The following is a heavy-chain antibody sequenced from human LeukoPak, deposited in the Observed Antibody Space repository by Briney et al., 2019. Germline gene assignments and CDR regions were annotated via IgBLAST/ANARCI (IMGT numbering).Heavy chain of an antibody. D-gene: IGHD5-18*01. J-gene: IGHJ6*02. CDR3: ARDSYGLPRLYCYYYGMDV. CDR1: GFTFSSYS. Sequence: MAGGSLRLSCAASGFTFSSYSMNWVRQAPGKGLEWVSSISSSSSYIYYPDSVKGRFTISRDNAKKSLYLQMNSLRAEETAVYYCARDSYGLPRLYCYYYGMDVWGQGTTVTVSS. CDR2: ISSSSSYI. V-gene: IGHV3-21*01.